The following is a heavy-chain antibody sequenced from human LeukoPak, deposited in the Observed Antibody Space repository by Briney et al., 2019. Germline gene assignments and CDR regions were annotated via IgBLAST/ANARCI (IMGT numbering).Heavy chain of an antibody. CDR2: ISAYNGNS. V-gene: IGHV1-18*01. D-gene: IGHD2-2*01. CDR1: GYTFTSYG. Sequence: GASVKVSCKASGYTFTSYGISWVRQAPGQGLEWMGWISAYNGNSNYAQKLQGRVTMTTDTSTSTAYMELRSLRSDDTAVYYCAGDPRRYCSSTSCLGGMDVWGQGTTVTVSS. CDR3: AGDPRRYCSSTSCLGGMDV. J-gene: IGHJ6*02.